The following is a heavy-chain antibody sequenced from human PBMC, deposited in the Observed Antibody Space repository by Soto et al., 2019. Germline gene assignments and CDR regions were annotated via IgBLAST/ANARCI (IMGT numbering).Heavy chain of an antibody. CDR2: IIHVFRTS. D-gene: IGHD3-16*01. V-gene: IGHV1-69*18. J-gene: IGHJ1*01. Sequence: QVQLVQSGAEVKKPGSSVKVSCSASGVTFSSYAFTWVRQAPGQGLEWMGNIIHVFRTSTYAQRFQGRLTISADESTNQVYMELSRLRSEATAVYFCAKDGSWDGGGGEHWGQGTLVIVSS. CDR1: GVTFSSYA. CDR3: AKDGSWDGGGGEH.